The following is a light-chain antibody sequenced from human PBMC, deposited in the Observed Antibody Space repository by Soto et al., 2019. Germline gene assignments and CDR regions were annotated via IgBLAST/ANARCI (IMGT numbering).Light chain of an antibody. CDR1: QSISRY. V-gene: IGKV1-39*01. CDR2: AAS. Sequence: DIQMTQSPSSLSASVGDRVTITCRASQSISRYFNWYQQKPGKAPKLLIYAASSLQSGVPSRFSGSGSGTDFTLTISSLQPEDFATYYCQHSYSTPITFGQLTRLEIK. J-gene: IGKJ5*01. CDR3: QHSYSTPIT.